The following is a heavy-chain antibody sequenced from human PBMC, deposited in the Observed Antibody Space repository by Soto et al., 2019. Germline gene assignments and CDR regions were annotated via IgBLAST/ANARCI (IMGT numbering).Heavy chain of an antibody. D-gene: IGHD1-20*01. Sequence: SETLSLTCTVSGGSLSTYYWRWIRQPPGKGLEWIVYMSYSGSSNYNPSLKSRVIMSVDTSKNQVSLKLSSVTAADTAIYYCARTRITSTAATFDPWGQGTLVTVSS. V-gene: IGHV4-59*01. CDR2: MSYSGSS. J-gene: IGHJ5*02. CDR1: GGSLSTYY. CDR3: ARTRITSTAATFDP.